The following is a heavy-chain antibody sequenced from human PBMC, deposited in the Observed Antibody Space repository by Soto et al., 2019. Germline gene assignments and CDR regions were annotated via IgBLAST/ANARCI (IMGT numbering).Heavy chain of an antibody. D-gene: IGHD2-2*01. CDR3: ARGQRFYDWFDP. Sequence: SETLSLPCTFSVGSLSIGDSYWSWIRQPPGKGLEWIGYIYYSGSTHYNPSLKSRVTISVDTSKNQFSLRLLSVTDADTDVSYCARGQRFYDWFDPWGKGNVGTVFS. V-gene: IGHV4-30-4*01. J-gene: IGHJ5*02. CDR2: IYYSGST. CDR1: VGSLSIGDSY.